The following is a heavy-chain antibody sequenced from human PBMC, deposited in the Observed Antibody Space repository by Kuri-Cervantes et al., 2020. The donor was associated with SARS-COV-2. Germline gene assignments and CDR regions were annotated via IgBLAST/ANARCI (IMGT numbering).Heavy chain of an antibody. J-gene: IGHJ3*02. Sequence: ASVKVSCKASGYTFTGYYMHWVRQAPGQGLEWMGWINPNSGGTNYAQKFQGWVTMTRDTSISTVYMELSRLRSDDTAVHYCARSTPFRRLLVISQGGAFDIWGQGTMVTVSS. CDR1: GYTFTGYY. CDR2: INPNSGGT. CDR3: ARSTPFRRLLVISQGGAFDI. V-gene: IGHV1-2*04. D-gene: IGHD3-22*01.